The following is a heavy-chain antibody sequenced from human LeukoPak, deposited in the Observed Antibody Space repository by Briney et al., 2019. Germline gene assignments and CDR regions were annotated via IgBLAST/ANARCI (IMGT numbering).Heavy chain of an antibody. Sequence: SETLSLTCTVSGGSISSYYWSWIRQPAGKGLEWIGRIYTSGSTNYNPSLKSRVTISVDTSKNQFSLKLSSVTAADTAVYYCARGGSGEWFGELFRYYYYYMDVWGKGTTVTISS. V-gene: IGHV4-4*07. CDR1: GGSISSYY. CDR3: ARGGSGEWFGELFRYYYYYMDV. J-gene: IGHJ6*03. D-gene: IGHD3-10*01. CDR2: IYTSGST.